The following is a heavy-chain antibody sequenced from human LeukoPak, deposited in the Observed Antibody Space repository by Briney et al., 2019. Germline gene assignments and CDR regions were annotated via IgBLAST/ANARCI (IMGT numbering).Heavy chain of an antibody. CDR2: IYYSGST. J-gene: IGHJ5*02. Sequence: SETLSLTCTVSGGSISSGGYYWSWIRQHPGKGLEWIGYIYYSGSTYYNPSLKSRVTISVDTSKNQFSLKLSSVTAADTAVYYCAKGLAARFDPWGQGTLVTVSS. CDR1: GGSISSGGYY. D-gene: IGHD2-15*01. CDR3: AKGLAARFDP. V-gene: IGHV4-31*03.